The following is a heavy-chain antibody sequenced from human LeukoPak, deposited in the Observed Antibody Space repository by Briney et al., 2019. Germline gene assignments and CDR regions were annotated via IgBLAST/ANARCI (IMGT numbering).Heavy chain of an antibody. CDR2: ISSSSSYI. J-gene: IGHJ3*02. CDR3: TRDRRWLQLGAFDI. D-gene: IGHD5-24*01. V-gene: IGHV3-21*01. Sequence: GGSLRLSCAASGFTFSSYSMNWVRQAPGKGLEWVSSISSSSSYIYYADSVKGRFTISRDNAKNSLYLQMNSLRAEDTAVYYCTRDRRWLQLGAFDIWDQGTMVTVSS. CDR1: GFTFSSYS.